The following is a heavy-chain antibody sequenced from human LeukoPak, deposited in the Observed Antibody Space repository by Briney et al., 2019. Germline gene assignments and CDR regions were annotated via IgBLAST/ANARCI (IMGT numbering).Heavy chain of an antibody. D-gene: IGHD3-3*01. CDR1: GDSMNNYY. CDR2: IYYSGST. CDR3: ARGFDFWSGSLDY. J-gene: IGHJ4*02. V-gene: IGHV4-59*12. Sequence: PSETLSLTCTVSGDSMNNYYWSWIRQPPGKGLEWIGYIYYSGSTNYNPSLKSRVTISVDRSKNQFSLKLSSVTAADTAVYYCARGFDFWSGSLDYWGQGTMVTVSS.